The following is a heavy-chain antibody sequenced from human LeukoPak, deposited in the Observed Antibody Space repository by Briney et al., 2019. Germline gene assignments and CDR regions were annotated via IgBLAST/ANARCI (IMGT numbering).Heavy chain of an antibody. Sequence: GGSLRLSCAASGFTFSSYEMNWVRQAPGKGLEWVSSISRSGSTKYYADSVKGRFTISRDNSKNTLYLQMNSLRVEDTAIYYCAKYSGNYFGDYWGQGNLVTVSS. CDR2: ISRSGSTK. CDR3: AKYSGNYFGDY. CDR1: GFTFSSYE. V-gene: IGHV3-48*03. D-gene: IGHD1-26*01. J-gene: IGHJ4*02.